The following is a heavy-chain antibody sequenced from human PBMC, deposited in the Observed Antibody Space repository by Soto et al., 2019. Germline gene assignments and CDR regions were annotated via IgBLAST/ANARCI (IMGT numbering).Heavy chain of an antibody. V-gene: IGHV3-33*01. J-gene: IGHJ4*02. CDR3: ARDGGRIAAAGTGFDY. CDR1: GFTFSSYG. CDR2: IRYDGSNK. Sequence: QVQLVESGGGVVQPGRSLRLSCAASGFTFSSYGMHWVRQAPGKGMEWVAGIRYDGSNKYYADSVKGRFTISRDKSKNTLYLQMNSLGAEDTAVYYCARDGGRIAAAGTGFDYWGQGTLVTVSS. D-gene: IGHD6-13*01.